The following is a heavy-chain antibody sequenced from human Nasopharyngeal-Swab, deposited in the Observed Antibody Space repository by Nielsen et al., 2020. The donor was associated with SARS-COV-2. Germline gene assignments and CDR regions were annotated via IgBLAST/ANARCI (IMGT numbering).Heavy chain of an antibody. CDR2: ITRSGNT. CDR3: ARVNNGGGIVPASYSFFMDV. Sequence: SETLSLTCSLNGVSFSGYHWGWIRQSPGKRLEWIGDITRSGNTNYKPALKGRVIMSVATSKDEFSLKLTSVTAADTAIYFCARVNNGGGIVPASYSFFMDVWGKGTSVAVSS. CDR1: GVSFSGYH. V-gene: IGHV4-34*01. J-gene: IGHJ6*03. D-gene: IGHD2-2*01.